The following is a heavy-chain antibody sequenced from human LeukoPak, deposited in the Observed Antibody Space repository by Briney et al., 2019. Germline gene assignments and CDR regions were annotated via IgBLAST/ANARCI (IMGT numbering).Heavy chain of an antibody. CDR2: INPSGGST. J-gene: IGHJ4*02. Sequence: GASVKLSCKASGYTFTSYYMHWVRQAPGQGPEWMGIINPSGGSTSYAQKFQGRVTMTRDTSTSTVYMELSSLRAEDTAVYYCARAYYYGSGSYSPGFDYWGQGTLVTVSS. V-gene: IGHV1-46*01. CDR1: GYTFTSYY. D-gene: IGHD3-10*01. CDR3: ARAYYYGSGSYSPGFDY.